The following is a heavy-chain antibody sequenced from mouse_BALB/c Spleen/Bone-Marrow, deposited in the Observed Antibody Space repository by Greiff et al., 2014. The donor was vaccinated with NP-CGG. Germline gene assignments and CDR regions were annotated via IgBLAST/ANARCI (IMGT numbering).Heavy chain of an antibody. J-gene: IGHJ2*01. CDR3: ARGDYFDY. CDR2: ILPGSGST. CDR1: GYTFSSYW. Sequence: QVQLKQSGAELMKPGASVKISCKATGYTFSSYWIEWVKQRPGHGLEWIGEILPGSGSTNYNEKFKGKATFTADTSSNTAYMQLSSLTSEDSAVYYYARGDYFDYWGQGTTLTVSS. V-gene: IGHV1-9*01.